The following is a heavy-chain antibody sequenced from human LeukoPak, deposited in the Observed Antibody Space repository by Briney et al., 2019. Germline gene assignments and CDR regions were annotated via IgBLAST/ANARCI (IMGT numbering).Heavy chain of an antibody. J-gene: IGHJ5*02. CDR2: IIPIFGRA. CDR1: GYTFTDYY. D-gene: IGHD1-26*01. Sequence: SSVKVSCKASGYTFTDYYMHWVRQAPGQGLEWRGGIIPIFGRANYAQKFQDRVRNTADGSTSTADLELSSLRSEDTAVYYCARDRRELSYPNWFDPWGQGTLVTVSS. CDR3: ARDRRELSYPNWFDP. V-gene: IGHV1-69*13.